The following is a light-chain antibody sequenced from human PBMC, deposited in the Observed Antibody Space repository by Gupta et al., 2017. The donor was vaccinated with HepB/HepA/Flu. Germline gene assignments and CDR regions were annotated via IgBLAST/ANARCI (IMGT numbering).Light chain of an antibody. Sequence: QSVLTQPPSVSAAPGQKIPISCSGSSSNVGKNFLSWYQHLPGTAPKLLMYEDNKRPSGIPDRFSASKSGTSATLGITGLQTGDEADYYCGTWDSSLSAYVFGAGTAVTVL. J-gene: IGLJ1*01. CDR1: SSNVGKNF. V-gene: IGLV1-51*02. CDR3: GTWDSSLSAYV. CDR2: EDN.